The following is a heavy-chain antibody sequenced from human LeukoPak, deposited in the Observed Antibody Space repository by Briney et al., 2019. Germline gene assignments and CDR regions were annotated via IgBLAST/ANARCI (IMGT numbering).Heavy chain of an antibody. CDR2: ISSSSSYI. CDR3: ARDYYDSSGFFDY. D-gene: IGHD3-22*01. J-gene: IGHJ4*02. CDR1: GFTFSSYA. V-gene: IGHV3-21*01. Sequence: GGSLRLSCAASGFTFSSYAMSWVRQAPGKGLEWVSSISSSSSYIYYADSVKGRFTISRDNAKNSLYLQMNSLRAEDTAVYYCARDYYDSSGFFDYWGQGTLVTVSS.